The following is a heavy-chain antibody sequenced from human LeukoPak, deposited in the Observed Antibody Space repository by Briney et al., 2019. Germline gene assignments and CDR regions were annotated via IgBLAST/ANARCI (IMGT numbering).Heavy chain of an antibody. D-gene: IGHD6-6*01. V-gene: IGHV4-39*01. CDR1: GGSISSSSYY. J-gene: IGHJ6*03. CDR3: ARQYREMPGAARPSYYYYMDV. Sequence: SETLSLTCTVSGGSISSSSYYWGWIRQPPGKGLEWIGSIYYSGSTYYNPSLKSRVTISVDTSKNQFSLKLSSVTAADTAVYYCARQYREMPGAARPSYYYYMDVWGKGTTVTVSS. CDR2: IYYSGST.